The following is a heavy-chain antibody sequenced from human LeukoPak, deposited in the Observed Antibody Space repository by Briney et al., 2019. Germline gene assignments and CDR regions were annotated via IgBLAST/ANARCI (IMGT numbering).Heavy chain of an antibody. CDR2: INTDGSST. J-gene: IGHJ4*02. D-gene: IGHD3-3*01. Sequence: GGSLRLSCAASGFTFSSYWMHWVRQAPGKGLVRVSRINTDGSSTSYADSVKGRFTISRDNAKNTLYLQMNSLRAEDTAVYYCARGQTRITIFGVVILPLFDYWGQGTLVTVSS. CDR1: GFTFSSYW. V-gene: IGHV3-74*01. CDR3: ARGQTRITIFGVVILPLFDY.